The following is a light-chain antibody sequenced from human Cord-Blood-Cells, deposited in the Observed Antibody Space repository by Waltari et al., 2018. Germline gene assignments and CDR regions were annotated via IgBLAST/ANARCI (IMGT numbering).Light chain of an antibody. J-gene: IGLJ3*02. Sequence: QSALTQPASVSGSPGQSITISCTGTSSDVGSYNLVSWYQQHPGKAPKLMIYEGSRRPSGVSNRFSGSKSGTTAALTIPGLQAEDEADYYCCSYAGSSTWVFGGGTKLTVL. CDR1: SSDVGSYNL. CDR2: EGS. CDR3: CSYAGSSTWV. V-gene: IGLV2-23*01.